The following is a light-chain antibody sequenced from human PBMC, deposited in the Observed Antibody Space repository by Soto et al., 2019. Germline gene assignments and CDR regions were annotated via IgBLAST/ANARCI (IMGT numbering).Light chain of an antibody. V-gene: IGKV3-20*01. Sequence: EIVLTQSPGTLSLSPGERATLSCRASQSVSSNYLAWYQQKPGQAPRLLIYGASSRATGIPDRFSGSGSGTDFTITISRLEPEDFAVCYCQQYGSSPYTFGQGTKLEIK. CDR1: QSVSSNY. J-gene: IGKJ2*01. CDR3: QQYGSSPYT. CDR2: GAS.